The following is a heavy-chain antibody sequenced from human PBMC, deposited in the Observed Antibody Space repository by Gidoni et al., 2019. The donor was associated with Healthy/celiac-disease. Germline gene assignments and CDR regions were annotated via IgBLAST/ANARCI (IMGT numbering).Heavy chain of an antibody. D-gene: IGHD2-15*01. V-gene: IGHV4-34*01. Sequence: QVQLQQWGAGLLKPSETLSLTCAVYGGSFSGYYWSWIRQPPGKGLEWIGEINHSGSTNYNPSLKSRVTISVDTSKNQFSLKLSSVTAADTAVYYCARGRYCSGGSCPGVWFDPWGQGTLVTVSS. CDR2: INHSGST. J-gene: IGHJ5*02. CDR3: ARGRYCSGGSCPGVWFDP. CDR1: GGSFSGYY.